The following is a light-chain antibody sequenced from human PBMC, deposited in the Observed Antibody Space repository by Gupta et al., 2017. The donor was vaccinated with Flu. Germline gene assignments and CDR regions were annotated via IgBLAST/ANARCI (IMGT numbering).Light chain of an antibody. V-gene: IGKV3-11*01. CDR2: NAS. J-gene: IGKJ1*01. Sequence: IVLTQSPATLSLSPGERANLSCRASQSVSSYLAWYQQNPEQPPRHLIKNASNRATGIPARFSCSGCGTDFTLTISILDPEDVAVYYWHQRSNWPWTFGQWTKVEIK. CDR3: HQRSNWPWT. CDR1: QSVSSY.